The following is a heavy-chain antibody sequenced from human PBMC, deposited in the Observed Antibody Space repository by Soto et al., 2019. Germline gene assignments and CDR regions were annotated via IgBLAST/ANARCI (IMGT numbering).Heavy chain of an antibody. V-gene: IGHV4-31*03. CDR3: ARVLRDVLSDSYYWDVDL. Sequence: QVQLQESGPGLVKPSQTLSLTCTVSGASISSGGYYWGWIRQHPGKGLEWIGFIYYIGTSYYNPSSESRITLSVDTSNIHFSLNLTSVTAADTAVYYCARVLRDVLSDSYYWDVDLWGCGNLVTVSS. CDR1: GASISSGGYY. CDR2: IYYIGTS. D-gene: IGHD3-3*01. J-gene: IGHJ2*01.